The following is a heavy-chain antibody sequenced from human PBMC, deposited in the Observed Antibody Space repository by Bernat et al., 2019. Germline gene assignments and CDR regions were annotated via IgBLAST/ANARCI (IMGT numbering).Heavy chain of an antibody. CDR2: IKSKTDGGTT. D-gene: IGHD4-17*01. CDR1: GFTFSNAW. J-gene: IGHJ2*01. Sequence: EVQLVESGGGLVKPGGSLRLSCAASGFTFSNAWMSWVRQAPGKGLEWVGRIKSKTDGGTTDYAATVKSRFTISRDDSKNTLYLQMNSLKTEDTAVYYCTTEVDYGDYRGHLWGRGTLVTVSS. CDR3: TTEVDYGDYRGHL. V-gene: IGHV3-15*01.